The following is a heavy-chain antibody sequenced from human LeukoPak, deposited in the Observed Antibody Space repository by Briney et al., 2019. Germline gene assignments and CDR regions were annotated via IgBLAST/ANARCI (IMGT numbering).Heavy chain of an antibody. V-gene: IGHV1-58*02. CDR2: IVFGSGNT. D-gene: IGHD3-10*01. J-gene: IGHJ4*02. CDR3: AASTMVRGVINGPPDY. CDR1: GFTFTSSA. Sequence: PLASVKVSCKASGFTFTSSAMQWVRQARGQRLEWIGLIVFGSGNTNYAQKFQERVTITRDMSTSTAYMELSSLRSEDTAVYYCAASTMVRGVINGPPDYWGQGTLVTVSS.